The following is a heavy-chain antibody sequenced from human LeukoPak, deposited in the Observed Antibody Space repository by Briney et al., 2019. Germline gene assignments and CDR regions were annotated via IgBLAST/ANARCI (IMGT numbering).Heavy chain of an antibody. CDR2: ISAYNGNT. CDR3: ARGPHVWGSYRYAYYYYMDI. V-gene: IGHV1-18*01. CDR1: GYTFTSYG. J-gene: IGHJ6*03. Sequence: ASVKVSCKASGYTFTSYGISWVRQAPGQGLEWMGWISAYNGNTNYAQKLQGRVTMNMDTSTSTAYMELRGLRSDDTAVYYCARGPHVWGSYRYAYYYYMDIWGKGTTVTVSS. D-gene: IGHD3-16*02.